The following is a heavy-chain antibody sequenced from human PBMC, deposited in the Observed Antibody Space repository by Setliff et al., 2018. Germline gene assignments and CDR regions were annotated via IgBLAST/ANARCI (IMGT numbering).Heavy chain of an antibody. CDR1: GYTFTGYA. V-gene: IGHV7-4-1*02. Sequence: ASVKVSCKASGYTFTGYAMNWVRQAPGQGLEWMGWINTNTGNPTYAQGSTGRFVFSLETSVSTAYLQINSLKAADTAIYYCARAYGISWSAVDYWGQGTVVTVSS. CDR3: ARAYGISWSAVDY. CDR2: INTNTGNP. J-gene: IGHJ4*02. D-gene: IGHD6-13*01.